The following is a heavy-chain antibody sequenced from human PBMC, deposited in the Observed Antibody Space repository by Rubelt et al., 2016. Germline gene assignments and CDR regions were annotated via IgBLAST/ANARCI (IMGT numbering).Heavy chain of an antibody. CDR1: GGSISSSSYY. CDR3: SRLSSGWYYFDY. Sequence: QLQLQESGPGLVKPSETLSLTCTVSGGSISSSSYYWGWIRQPPGKGLEWIGSIYYSGSTYYNPSLKGGGTISVDTSKNQFSLKLSAVTAADTAVYYWSRLSSGWYYFDYWGQGTLVTVSS. D-gene: IGHD6-19*01. CDR2: IYYSGST. J-gene: IGHJ4*02. V-gene: IGHV4-39*01.